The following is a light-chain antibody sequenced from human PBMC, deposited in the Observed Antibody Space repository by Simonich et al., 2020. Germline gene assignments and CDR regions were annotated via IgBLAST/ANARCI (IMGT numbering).Light chain of an antibody. CDR3: QQYYSTPPWT. V-gene: IGKV4-1*01. J-gene: IGKJ1*01. CDR1: QSVLYSSNHKNY. Sequence: DIVMTQSPDSLAVSLGERPTINCKSSQSVLYSSNHKNYLAWYQQKPGQPPKLLIYWASTRESGGPDRFSGSGSGTDFTLTISSLQAEDVAVYYCQQYYSTPPWTFGQGTKVEIK. CDR2: WAS.